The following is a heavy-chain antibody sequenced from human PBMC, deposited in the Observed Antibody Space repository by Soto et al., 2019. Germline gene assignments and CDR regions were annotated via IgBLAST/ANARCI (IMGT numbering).Heavy chain of an antibody. J-gene: IGHJ5*02. CDR3: AREILTGYYPAGWFDP. CDR2: IYFRGST. CDR1: GGSISSSTYY. V-gene: IGHV4-39*02. D-gene: IGHD3-9*01. Sequence: ETLSLTCTVSGGSISSSTYYWGWIRQPPGKGLEWIGSIYFRGSTYYNPSLKSRVTVSVDTSKKQFSLKLTSVTAADTAVYYCAREILTGYYPAGWFDPWGQGTLVTVSS.